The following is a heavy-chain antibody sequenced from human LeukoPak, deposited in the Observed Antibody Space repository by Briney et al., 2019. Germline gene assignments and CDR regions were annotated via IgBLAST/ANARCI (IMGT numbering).Heavy chain of an antibody. J-gene: IGHJ2*01. Sequence: SETLSLTCTVSGGSISSYYWSWIRQPPVKGLEWIGYIYYSGSTNYNPSLKSRVTISVDTSKNQFSLKLSSVTAADTAVYYCARGRDYWYFDLWGRGTLVTVSS. CDR2: IYYSGST. CDR1: GGSISSYY. V-gene: IGHV4-59*01. CDR3: ARGRDYWYFDL.